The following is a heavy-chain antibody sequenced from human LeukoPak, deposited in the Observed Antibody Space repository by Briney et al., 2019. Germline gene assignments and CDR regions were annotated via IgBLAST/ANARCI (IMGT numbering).Heavy chain of an antibody. CDR2: IYYSGST. Sequence: SETLSLTCTVSGGSISSSSYYWGWLRQPPGKGLEWIGSIYYSGSTYYNPSLKSRVTISVDTSKNQFSLKLSSVTAADTAVYYCARPLIGPSNWFDPWGQGTLVTVSS. CDR1: GGSISSSSYY. CDR3: ARPLIGPSNWFDP. J-gene: IGHJ5*02. D-gene: IGHD3-16*01. V-gene: IGHV4-39*01.